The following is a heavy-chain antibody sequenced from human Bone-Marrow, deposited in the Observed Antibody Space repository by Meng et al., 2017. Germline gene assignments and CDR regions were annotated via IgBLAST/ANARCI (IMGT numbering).Heavy chain of an antibody. V-gene: IGHV4-34*01. D-gene: IGHD3-10*01. J-gene: IGHJ4*02. CDR1: GGSFSGNY. Sequence: QGQLQQWCAGLLKPTETLSLTCAVFGGSFSGNYWSWIRQPPGKGLEWTGEINYSGSTYYNPSLKRRITISIDTSKNQFSLKLSSVTAADTAVYYCARPETGDYFDYWGPGTLVTVSS. CDR2: INYSGST. CDR3: ARPETGDYFDY.